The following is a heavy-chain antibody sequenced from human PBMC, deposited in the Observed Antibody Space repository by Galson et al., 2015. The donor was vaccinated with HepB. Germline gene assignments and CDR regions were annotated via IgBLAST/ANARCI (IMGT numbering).Heavy chain of an antibody. CDR2: IDQNGRQK. Sequence: SLRLSCAASGFTFSSDWMNWVRQAPGKGLEWVANIDQNGRQKNYVDSVEGRFTISRDNAKNSLYLEMNGLRADDTAVYYCARDPDIVRGVSFDYGARGALVTVSS. D-gene: IGHD3-10*01. CDR1: GFTFSSDW. V-gene: IGHV3-7*03. CDR3: ARDPDIVRGVSFDY. J-gene: IGHJ4*02.